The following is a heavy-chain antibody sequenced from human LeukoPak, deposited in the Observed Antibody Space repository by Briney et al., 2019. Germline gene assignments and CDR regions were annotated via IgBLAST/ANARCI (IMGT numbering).Heavy chain of an antibody. Sequence: GGSLRLSCAASGFTFSTYWMHWVRQAPGKGLVWVSRINSDGSRTNYADSVKGRFTISRDNAKNTLDLQMNSLRAEDTAVYYCARGGSTTTMTTDFDYWGQGTLVTVSS. CDR3: ARGGSTTTMTTDFDY. CDR2: INSDGSRT. V-gene: IGHV3-74*01. CDR1: GFTFSTYW. J-gene: IGHJ4*02. D-gene: IGHD4-17*01.